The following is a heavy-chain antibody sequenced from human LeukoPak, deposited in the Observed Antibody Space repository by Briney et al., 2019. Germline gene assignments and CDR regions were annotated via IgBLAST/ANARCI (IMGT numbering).Heavy chain of an antibody. CDR1: GFTFSSYG. J-gene: IGHJ4*02. D-gene: IGHD6-13*01. Sequence: GGSLRLSCAASGFTFSSYGMSWVRQAPGKGLEWVSAISGSGSYTYYGDSVKGRFTISRDNSKNTIYLQMNSLRAEDTAVYYCAKIIAAANRPTFDYWGQGTLVTVSS. CDR2: ISGSGSYT. V-gene: IGHV3-23*01. CDR3: AKIIAAANRPTFDY.